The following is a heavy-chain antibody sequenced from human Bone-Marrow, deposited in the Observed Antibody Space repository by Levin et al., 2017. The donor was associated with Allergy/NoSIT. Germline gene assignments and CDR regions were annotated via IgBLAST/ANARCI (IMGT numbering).Heavy chain of an antibody. Sequence: GGSLRLSCAVSGFTVSNNYMSWVRQAPGKGLEWVSVIYSAGSTYYADSVRGRFTISRDNSKNTLFLQMNSLRADDTAVYYCERGGPYGYWGQGTLVTVSS. CDR2: IYSAGST. CDR3: ERGGPYGY. J-gene: IGHJ4*02. D-gene: IGHD3-16*01. V-gene: IGHV3-53*01. CDR1: GFTVSNNY.